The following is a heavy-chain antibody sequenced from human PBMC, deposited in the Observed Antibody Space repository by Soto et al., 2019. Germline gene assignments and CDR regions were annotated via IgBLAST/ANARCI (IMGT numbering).Heavy chain of an antibody. J-gene: IGHJ4*02. V-gene: IGHV2-5*02. CDR3: AHRVLRTVFGLVTTTAIYFDF. CDR1: GFSLTTSGVG. CDR2: IYWEDDK. D-gene: IGHD3-3*01. Sequence: QITLNESGPTQVKPRQTLTLTCTISGFSLTTSGVGVGWIRQSPGKAPEWLALIYWEDDKRYSPSLKSRLTLTKDPSKNQVVLTMADLDPADTATYYCAHRVLRTVFGLVTTTAIYFDFWGQGTPVAVSS.